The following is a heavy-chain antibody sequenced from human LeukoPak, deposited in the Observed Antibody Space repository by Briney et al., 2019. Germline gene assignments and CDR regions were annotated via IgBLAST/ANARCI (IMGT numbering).Heavy chain of an antibody. Sequence: GGSLRLSCAASGFTFSSYAMHWVRQAPGKGLEWVAVISYDGSNKYYADSVKGRFTISRDNAKNSLYLQMNSLRAEDTAVYYCVSDFWSGSGRDYWGQGTLVTVSS. V-gene: IGHV3-30-3*01. CDR3: VSDFWSGSGRDY. D-gene: IGHD3-3*01. CDR1: GFTFSSYA. CDR2: ISYDGSNK. J-gene: IGHJ4*02.